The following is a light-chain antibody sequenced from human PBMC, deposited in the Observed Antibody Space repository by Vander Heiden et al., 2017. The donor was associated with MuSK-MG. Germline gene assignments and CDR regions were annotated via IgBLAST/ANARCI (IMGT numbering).Light chain of an antibody. V-gene: IGLV2-14*03. CDR1: DVGGYNY. CDR2: DVS. Sequence: DVGGYNYVSWYQQHPGKAPKLMIYDVSNRPSAVSNRFSGSKSGNTASMTISGRQDEDEADYYCSSYTSSSSLFVFGTGTKVTVL. CDR3: SSYTSSSSLFV. J-gene: IGLJ1*01.